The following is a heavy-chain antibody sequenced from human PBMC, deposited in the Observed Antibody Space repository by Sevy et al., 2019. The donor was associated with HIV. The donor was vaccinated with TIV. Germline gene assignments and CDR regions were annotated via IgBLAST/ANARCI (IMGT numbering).Heavy chain of an antibody. CDR1: GGSISSSSYY. D-gene: IGHD6-13*01. CDR3: ARRRGSSSWSYYYYYGMDV. Sequence: SETLSLTCTVSGGSISSSSYYWGWIRQPPGKGLEGIGSIYYSGSTYYNPSLKSLVTISVDTSKNQFSLELSSVTAADSAVSYCARRRGSSSWSYYYYYGMDVWGQGTTVTVSS. V-gene: IGHV4-39*01. CDR2: IYYSGST. J-gene: IGHJ6*02.